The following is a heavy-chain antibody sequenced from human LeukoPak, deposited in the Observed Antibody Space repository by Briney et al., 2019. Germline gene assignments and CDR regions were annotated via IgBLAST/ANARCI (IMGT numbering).Heavy chain of an antibody. CDR3: ARSIGLTGGGVDV. CDR1: GFTFSNSG. CDR2: IWYDGSNK. Sequence: GGSLRLSCAVSGFTFSNSGIHWVRQAPGKGLEWVAVIWYDGSNKYYTDSVKGRFTISRDNAKKTLYLQMNSLRAEDTAVYYCARSIGLTGGGVDVWGQGTTVTVSS. V-gene: IGHV3-33*01. D-gene: IGHD3-9*01. J-gene: IGHJ6*02.